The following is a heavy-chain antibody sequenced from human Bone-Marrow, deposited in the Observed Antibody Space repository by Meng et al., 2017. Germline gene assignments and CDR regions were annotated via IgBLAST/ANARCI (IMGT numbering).Heavy chain of an antibody. D-gene: IGHD1-26*01. CDR2: ISSSGSTI. Sequence: VHLVGPGGGLVKRGCHLSFSCAAHGSILSYEYRSLIRQAPGKELEWVSYISSSGSTIYYAGSVKGRFTISRDNAKNSLYLQMNSLRAEDTAVYYCARGMGATHFDYWGQGTLVTVSS. CDR3: ARGMGATHFDY. CDR1: GSILSYEY. V-gene: IGHV3-11*01. J-gene: IGHJ4*02.